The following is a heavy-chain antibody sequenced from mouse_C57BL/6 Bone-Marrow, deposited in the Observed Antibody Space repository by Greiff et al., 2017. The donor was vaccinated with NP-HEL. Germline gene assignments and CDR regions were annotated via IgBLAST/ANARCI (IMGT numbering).Heavy chain of an antibody. CDR2: ISSGGSYT. J-gene: IGHJ1*03. CDR3: ARRGWLLWYFDV. CDR1: GFTFSSYG. D-gene: IGHD2-3*01. V-gene: IGHV5-6*02. Sequence: EVMLVESGGDLVKPGGSLKLSCAASGFTFSSYGMSWVRQTPDKRLEWVATISSGGSYTYYPGSVKGRFTISRDNAKNTLYLQMSSLKSEDTAMYYCARRGWLLWYFDVWGTGTTVTVSS.